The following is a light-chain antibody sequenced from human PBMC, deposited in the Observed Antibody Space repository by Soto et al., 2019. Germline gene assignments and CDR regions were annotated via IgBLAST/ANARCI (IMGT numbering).Light chain of an antibody. CDR3: QQYGSSPLT. CDR2: GAS. J-gene: IGKJ4*01. V-gene: IGKV3-20*01. CDR1: QSVNHN. Sequence: VMTQSPDTLSASPGERVSLSCRASQSVNHNLAWYQQKPGQAPRLIIYGASIRATGIPDRFSGSGSGTDFTLTISRLDPEDFAVYYCQQYGSSPLTFGGGTKVDI.